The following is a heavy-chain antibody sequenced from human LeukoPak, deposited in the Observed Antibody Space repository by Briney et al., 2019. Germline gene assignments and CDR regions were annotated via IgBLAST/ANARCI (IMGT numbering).Heavy chain of an antibody. Sequence: PGRSLRLSCAASGFTFSSYGMHWVRQAPGKGLEWVAVIWYDGSNKYYADSVKGRFTISRDNSKNTLYLQMNSLRAEDTAAYYCARVRGLRLNYYYYYGMDVWGQGTTVTVSS. CDR2: IWYDGSNK. J-gene: IGHJ6*02. CDR1: GFTFSSYG. V-gene: IGHV3-33*01. D-gene: IGHD5-12*01. CDR3: ARVRGLRLNYYYYYGMDV.